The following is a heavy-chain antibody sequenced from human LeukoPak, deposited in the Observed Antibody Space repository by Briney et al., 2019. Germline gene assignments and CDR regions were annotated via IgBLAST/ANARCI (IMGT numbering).Heavy chain of an antibody. J-gene: IGHJ4*02. CDR2: IKKDGSET. D-gene: IGHD5-12*01. CDR1: GFTVSSNY. V-gene: IGHV3-7*03. Sequence: GGSLRLSCAASGFTVSSNYMSWVCQVPGKGLEWVANIKKDGSETYYVDSVKGRFTISRDNAKNSLYLQMNSLRAEDTAMYYCARGRYSGTTYYFDYWGQGTLVTVSS. CDR3: ARGRYSGTTYYFDY.